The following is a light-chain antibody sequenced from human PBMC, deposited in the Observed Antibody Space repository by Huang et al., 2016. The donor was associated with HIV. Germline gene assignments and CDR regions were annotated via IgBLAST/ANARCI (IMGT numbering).Light chain of an antibody. CDR1: QGIGGF. J-gene: IGKJ5*01. CDR2: AAS. Sequence: IQLTQSPSSLSTFVGHRVTITCRASQGIGGFLAWYQQKPGKAPKLLIYAASTLQSEVPSRFSGSGSGTDFTLTISSLQPEDFATYYCQQLSTYPITFGQGTRLEIK. CDR3: QQLSTYPIT. V-gene: IGKV1-9*01.